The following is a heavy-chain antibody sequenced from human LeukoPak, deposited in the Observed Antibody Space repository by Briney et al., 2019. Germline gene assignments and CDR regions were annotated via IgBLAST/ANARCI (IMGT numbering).Heavy chain of an antibody. CDR2: FDPEDGET. Sequence: ASVMVSCKVSGYTLTELSMHWVRQAPGKGLEWMGGFDPEDGETIYAQKFQGRVTMTEDTSTDTAYMELSSLRSEDTAVYYCATKELKCSSTGCPTYYYYYMDVWGKGTTVTVSS. J-gene: IGHJ6*03. CDR3: ATKELKCSSTGCPTYYYYYMDV. CDR1: GYTLTELS. D-gene: IGHD2-2*01. V-gene: IGHV1-24*01.